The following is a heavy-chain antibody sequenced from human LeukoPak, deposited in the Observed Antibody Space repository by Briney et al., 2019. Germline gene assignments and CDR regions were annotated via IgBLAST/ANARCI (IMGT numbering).Heavy chain of an antibody. CDR2: IYYSGST. CDR3: ARQDVVRPNTFDY. J-gene: IGHJ4*02. D-gene: IGHD1-26*01. Sequence: SETLSLTCTVSGGSISSSSYYWGWIRQPPGKGLEWIGSIYYSGSTYYNPSLKSRVTISVDTSKNQFSLKLRSVTAADTAVYYFARQDVVRPNTFDYWGQGTLVTVSS. V-gene: IGHV4-39*01. CDR1: GGSISSSSYY.